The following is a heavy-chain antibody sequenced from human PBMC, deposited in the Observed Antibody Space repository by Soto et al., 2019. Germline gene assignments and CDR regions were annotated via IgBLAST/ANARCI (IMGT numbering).Heavy chain of an antibody. V-gene: IGHV4-59*01. D-gene: IGHD3-22*01. J-gene: IGHJ3*02. CDR2: IYYSGST. CDR3: ARTYDGSGPNSGGYGFDI. Sequence: SETLSLTCSVAGGSISSYYWSWIRQPPGKGLEWIAYIYYSGSTSYNPSLKSRVSISLDTSKNQFSLKLSSVTAADTAVYYCARTYDGSGPNSGGYGFDIWGQGTMVTVSS. CDR1: GGSISSYY.